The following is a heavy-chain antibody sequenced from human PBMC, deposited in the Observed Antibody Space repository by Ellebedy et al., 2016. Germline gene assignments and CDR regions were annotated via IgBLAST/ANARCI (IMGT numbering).Heavy chain of an antibody. CDR3: ARNRGPYTSGTWDFDS. D-gene: IGHD3-10*01. CDR1: GGSINSGIYY. CDR2: IYDSGSA. V-gene: IGHV4-30-4*08. Sequence: SETLSLXXTVSGGSINSGIYYWSWIRQPPGKGLEWIGYIYDSGSAYYNPSLKSRLTISVDTSKSQFSLRLSSVTVADTTVYYCARNRGPYTSGTWDFDSWGQGTLVTVSS. J-gene: IGHJ4*02.